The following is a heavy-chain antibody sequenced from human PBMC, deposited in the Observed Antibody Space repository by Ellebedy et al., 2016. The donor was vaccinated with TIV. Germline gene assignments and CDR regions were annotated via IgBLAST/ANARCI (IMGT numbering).Heavy chain of an antibody. CDR2: ITWNSDRV. Sequence: GGSLRLXCVTSGFTFEDCAMHWVRQAPGKGLEWVSGITWNSDRVQYADSVKGRFTISRDNAKNSLFLQMNSLSAEDTALYYCVKDFSGSYYEFDYWGQGTLVTVSS. CDR1: GFTFEDCA. D-gene: IGHD1-26*01. J-gene: IGHJ4*02. V-gene: IGHV3-9*01. CDR3: VKDFSGSYYEFDY.